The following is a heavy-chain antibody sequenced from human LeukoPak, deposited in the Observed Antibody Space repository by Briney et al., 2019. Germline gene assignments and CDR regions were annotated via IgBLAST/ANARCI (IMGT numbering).Heavy chain of an antibody. J-gene: IGHJ4*02. V-gene: IGHV1-18*01. D-gene: IGHD3-22*01. Sequence: ASVKVSCKASGYTFTRFGISWVRQAPGQGLEWMGWISAYNGNTNYAQKLQGGVTMTTDTSTSTAYMELRSLRSDDTAVYYCAMTYYYDSSGWVFDYWDQGTLVTVSS. CDR1: GYTFTRFG. CDR3: AMTYYYDSSGWVFDY. CDR2: ISAYNGNT.